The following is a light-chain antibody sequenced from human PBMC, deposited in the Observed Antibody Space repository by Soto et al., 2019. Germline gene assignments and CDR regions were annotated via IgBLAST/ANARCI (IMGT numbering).Light chain of an antibody. J-gene: IGKJ4*01. CDR1: QSISSY. CDR3: QQSYSTPLT. Sequence: DIQITQSPSSLSSSVRERFTITCRASQSISSYLNWYQQKPGKAPKLLIYAASSLQSGVPSRFSGSGSGTDFTLTISSLQPEDFATYYCQQSYSTPLTFGGGTKVDTK. V-gene: IGKV1-39*01. CDR2: AAS.